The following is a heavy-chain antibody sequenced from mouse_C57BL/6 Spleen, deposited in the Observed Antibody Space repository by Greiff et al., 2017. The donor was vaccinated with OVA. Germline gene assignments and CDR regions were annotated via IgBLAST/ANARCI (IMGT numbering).Heavy chain of an antibody. CDR1: GYSITSGYY. Sequence: EVKLMESGPGLVKPSQSLSLTCSVTGYSITSGYYWNWIRQFPGNKLEWMGYISYDGSNNYNPSLKNRISITRDTSKNQFFLKLNSVTTEDTATYYCANGRGYAMDYWGQGTSVTVSS. J-gene: IGHJ4*01. V-gene: IGHV3-6*01. CDR3: ANGRGYAMDY. CDR2: ISYDGSN.